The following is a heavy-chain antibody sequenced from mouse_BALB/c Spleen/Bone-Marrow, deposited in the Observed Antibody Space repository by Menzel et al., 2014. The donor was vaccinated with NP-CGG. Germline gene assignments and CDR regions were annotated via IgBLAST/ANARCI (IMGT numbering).Heavy chain of an antibody. CDR2: IYPGSGST. Sequence: LQQSGSELVRPGASVKLSCKASGCTFTSYWMHWVKQRPGQGLEWIGNIYPGSGSTNYDEKFKTKATLTVDTSSSTAYMQLSSLTSEDSAVYYCTRSPITTVVAETMDYWGQGTSVTVSS. D-gene: IGHD1-1*01. J-gene: IGHJ4*01. V-gene: IGHV1S22*01. CDR1: GCTFTSYW. CDR3: TRSPITTVVAETMDY.